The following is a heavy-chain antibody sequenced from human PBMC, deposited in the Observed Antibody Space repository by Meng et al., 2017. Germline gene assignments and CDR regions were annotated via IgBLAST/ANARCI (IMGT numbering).Heavy chain of an antibody. V-gene: IGHV1-46*01. Sequence: ASVKVSCKASGGTFSSYTISWVRQAPGQGLEWMGIINPSGGSTSYAQKFQGRVTMTRDTSTSTVYMELSSLRSEDTAVYYCARDLAIVAAAGYYFDDWGQG. J-gene: IGHJ4*02. CDR2: INPSGGST. CDR3: ARDLAIVAAAGYYFDD. CDR1: GGTFSSYT. D-gene: IGHD6-13*01.